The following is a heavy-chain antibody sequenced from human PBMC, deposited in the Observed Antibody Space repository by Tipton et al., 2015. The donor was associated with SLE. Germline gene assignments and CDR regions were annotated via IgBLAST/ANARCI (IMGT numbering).Heavy chain of an antibody. CDR3: ARDVGEWSSSSGSYGMDV. CDR1: GDSINGYY. J-gene: IGHJ6*02. D-gene: IGHD6-6*01. CDR2: VYSSGFS. Sequence: TLSLTCTVSGDSINGYYWTWIRQPPGKGLEWVGYVYSSGFSDYNPSLRSRVTISLDTSKNQFSLRLSSATAADTAVYYCARDVGEWSSSSGSYGMDVWGQGTTVTAYS. V-gene: IGHV4-59*01.